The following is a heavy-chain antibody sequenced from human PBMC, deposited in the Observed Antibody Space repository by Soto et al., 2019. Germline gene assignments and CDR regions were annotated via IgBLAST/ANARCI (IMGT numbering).Heavy chain of an antibody. J-gene: IGHJ6*02. D-gene: IGHD3-22*01. CDR2: IWYDGSNK. V-gene: IGHV3-33*01. CDR1: GFTFSSYG. CDR3: AREEQDYYDSSGPRPYYYGMDV. Sequence: GGSLRLSCAASGFTFSSYGMHWVRQAPGRGLEWVAVIWYDGSNKYYADSVKGRFTISRDNSKNTLYLQMNSLRAEDTAVYYCAREEQDYYDSSGPRPYYYGMDVWGQGTTVTVS.